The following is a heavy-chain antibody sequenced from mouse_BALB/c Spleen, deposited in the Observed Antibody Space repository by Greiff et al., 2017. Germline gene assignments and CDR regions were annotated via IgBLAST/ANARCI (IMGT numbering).Heavy chain of an antibody. Sequence: EVMLVESGPSLVKPSQTLSLTCSVTGDSITSGYWNWIRKFPGNKLEYMGYISYSGSTYYNPSLKSRISITRDTSKNQYYRQLNSVTTEDTATYYGAAWGGVRGYYAMDYWGQGTSVTVSS. CDR3: AAWGGVRGYYAMDY. CDR1: GDSITSGY. J-gene: IGHJ4*01. D-gene: IGHD2-14*01. CDR2: ISYSGST. V-gene: IGHV3-8*02.